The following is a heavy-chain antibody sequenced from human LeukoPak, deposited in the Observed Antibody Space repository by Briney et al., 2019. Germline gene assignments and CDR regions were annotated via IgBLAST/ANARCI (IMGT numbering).Heavy chain of an antibody. Sequence: ATVKVLCKATGYTFKSFYISWVRQALGKGLEWMGWISAYNGNTNYAQKLQGRVTMTTDTSTSTAYMELRSLRSDDTAVYYCARGGGYYYDSSGYYHWGQGTLVTVSS. J-gene: IGHJ5*02. D-gene: IGHD3-22*01. CDR2: ISAYNGNT. CDR3: ARGGGYYYDSSGYYH. V-gene: IGHV1-18*01. CDR1: GYTFKSFY.